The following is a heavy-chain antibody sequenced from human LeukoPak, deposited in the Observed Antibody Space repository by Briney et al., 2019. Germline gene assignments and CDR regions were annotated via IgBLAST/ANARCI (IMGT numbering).Heavy chain of an antibody. CDR1: GFTLSSDA. V-gene: IGHV3-9*01. D-gene: IGHD6-19*01. CDR2: ISWNSGSI. J-gene: IGHJ4*02. Sequence: GGSLRLSCAASGFTLSSDAMHWVRQPPGKGLEWVSGISWNSGSIDYADSVKGRFTISRDNAKNSLYLQMNSLRVEDTAFYYCAKDNRRHYTSGPNPDSLHWGQGALVTVSS. CDR3: AKDNRRHYTSGPNPDSLH.